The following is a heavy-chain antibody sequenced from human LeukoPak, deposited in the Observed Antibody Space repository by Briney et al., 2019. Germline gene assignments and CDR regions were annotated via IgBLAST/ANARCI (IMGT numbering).Heavy chain of an antibody. CDR3: ARAPSYSSSWYWFDS. V-gene: IGHV1-18*01. J-gene: IGHJ5*01. Sequence: ASVKVSCKASGYTFTSYGISWVRQAPGQGLEWTGWISAYNGNTNYAQKLQGRVTMTTDTSTSTAYMELRSLRSDDTAVYYCARAPSYSSSWYWFDSWGQGTLVTVSS. CDR2: ISAYNGNT. CDR1: GYTFTSYG. D-gene: IGHD6-13*01.